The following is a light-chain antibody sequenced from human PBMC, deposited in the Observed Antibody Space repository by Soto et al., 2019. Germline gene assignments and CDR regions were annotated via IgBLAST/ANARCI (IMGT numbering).Light chain of an antibody. CDR1: ASDIGIYNY. CDR3: SSYISSTSSSSVV. Sequence: QSVLTQPASVSGSPGQAITISCTGTASDIGIYNYVSWYQQYPDTAPKLIIFDVTNRPSGVSDRFSGSKSGNTASLTISGLQAEDEADYFCSSYISSTSSSSVVFGGGTKLTVL. J-gene: IGLJ2*01. V-gene: IGLV2-14*03. CDR2: DVT.